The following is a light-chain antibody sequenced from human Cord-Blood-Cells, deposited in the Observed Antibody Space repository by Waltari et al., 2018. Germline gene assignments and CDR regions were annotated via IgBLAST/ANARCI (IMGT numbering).Light chain of an antibody. CDR3: SSYTSSSTYV. J-gene: IGLJ1*01. CDR1: STDVGGYNY. V-gene: IGLV2-14*01. CDR2: DVS. Sequence: QSALTQPASVLGSPGQSITISCTGTSTDVGGYNYASWYQQHPGKAPKLMIYDVSKRPSGVSNRFSGSKSGNTASLTISGLQAEDEADYYCSSYTSSSTYVFGTGTKVTVL.